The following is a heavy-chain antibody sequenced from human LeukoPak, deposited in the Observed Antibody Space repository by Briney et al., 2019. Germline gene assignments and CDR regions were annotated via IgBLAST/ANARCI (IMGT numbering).Heavy chain of an antibody. CDR1: GGSFSGYY. CDR3: ARSIRGYSYGFDYYYGMDV. V-gene: IGHV4-34*01. D-gene: IGHD5-18*01. J-gene: IGHJ6*02. CDR2: INHSGST. Sequence: PSETLSLTCAVYGGSFSGYYWSWIRQPPGKGLEWIGEINHSGSTNYNPSLKSRVTISVDTSKNQFSLKLSSVTAADTAVYYCARSIRGYSYGFDYYYGMDVWGQGTTVTVSS.